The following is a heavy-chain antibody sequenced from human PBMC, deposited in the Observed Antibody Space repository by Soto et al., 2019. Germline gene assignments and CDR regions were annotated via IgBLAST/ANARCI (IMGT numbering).Heavy chain of an antibody. J-gene: IGHJ6*02. D-gene: IGHD2-15*01. Sequence: PGGSLRLSCAASGFTFSSYGMHWVRQAPGKGLEWVAVIWYDGSNKYYADSVEGRFTISRDNSKNTLYLQMNSLRAEDTAVYYCARVSGDGGPLSPYYYYGMDVWGQGTTVTVSS. CDR2: IWYDGSNK. CDR1: GFTFSSYG. CDR3: ARVSGDGGPLSPYYYYGMDV. V-gene: IGHV3-33*01.